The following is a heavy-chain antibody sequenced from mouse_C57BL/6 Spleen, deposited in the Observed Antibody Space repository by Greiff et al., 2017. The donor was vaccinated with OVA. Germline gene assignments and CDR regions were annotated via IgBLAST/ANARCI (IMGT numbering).Heavy chain of an antibody. J-gene: IGHJ4*01. Sequence: VQLQQSGAELVRPGASVKLSCTASGFNIKDYYMHWVKQRPEQGLEWIGRIDPEDGDTDYAPKFQGKATMTADTSSNTAYLQLSSLTSEDTAVYYGTTPGNDEGDYAMDYGGQGASGTVSS. V-gene: IGHV14-1*01. D-gene: IGHD4-1*01. CDR3: TTPGNDEGDYAMDY. CDR1: GFNIKDYY. CDR2: IDPEDGDT.